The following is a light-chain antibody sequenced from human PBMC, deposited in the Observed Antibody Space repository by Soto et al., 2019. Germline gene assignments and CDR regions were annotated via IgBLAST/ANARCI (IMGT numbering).Light chain of an antibody. J-gene: IGKJ1*01. CDR2: AAS. CDR3: QHYNSYSEA. Sequence: DIQMTQSPSSLSASVGDRVTITCRASQGIRNYLAWYHQKPGKVPKVLIYAASTLQSGVPSRFSGSGSGTEFTLTISSLQPDDFATYYCQHYNSYSEAFGQGTEVELK. V-gene: IGKV1-27*01. CDR1: QGIRNY.